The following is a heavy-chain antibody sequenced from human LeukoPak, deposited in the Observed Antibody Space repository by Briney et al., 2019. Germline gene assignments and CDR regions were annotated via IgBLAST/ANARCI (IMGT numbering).Heavy chain of an antibody. J-gene: IGHJ4*02. CDR2: INHSGST. CDR1: GGSFSGYY. D-gene: IGHD2-15*01. V-gene: IGHV4-34*01. CDR3: ARGGYSYFDY. Sequence: SETLSLTCAVYGGSFSGYYWSWIRQPPGKGLEWIGEINHSGSTNYNPSLKSRVTISVDTSKNQFSLKLSPVTAADTAVYYCARGGYSYFDYWGQGTLVTVSS.